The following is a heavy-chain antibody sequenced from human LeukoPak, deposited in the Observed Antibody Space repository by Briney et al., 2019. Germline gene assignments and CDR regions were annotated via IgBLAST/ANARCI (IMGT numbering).Heavy chain of an antibody. D-gene: IGHD5-18*01. CDR2: IRYDGSNK. J-gene: IGHJ4*02. Sequence: GGSLRLSCAASGFTFSSYGMHWVRQAPGKGLEWVAFIRYDGSNKYYADSVKGRFTISRDNSKNTLYLQMNSLRAEDTAVYYCAKDPWYGTAMVPFDYWGQGTLVTVSS. CDR3: AKDPWYGTAMVPFDY. CDR1: GFTFSSYG. V-gene: IGHV3-30*02.